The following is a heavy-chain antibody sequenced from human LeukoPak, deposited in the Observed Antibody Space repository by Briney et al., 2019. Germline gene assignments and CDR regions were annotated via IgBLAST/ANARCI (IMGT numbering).Heavy chain of an antibody. D-gene: IGHD4-17*01. J-gene: IGHJ5*02. Sequence: GGSLRLSCAASGYTFSSYWMHWVRQTPGKGLVWVSRISSDGSGTRYADSVKGRFTISRDNAKNTLYLQMNSLRADDTAVYYCAREVSGDPWYNWFDPWGQGTLVTVSS. V-gene: IGHV3-74*01. CDR2: ISSDGSGT. CDR1: GYTFSSYW. CDR3: AREVSGDPWYNWFDP.